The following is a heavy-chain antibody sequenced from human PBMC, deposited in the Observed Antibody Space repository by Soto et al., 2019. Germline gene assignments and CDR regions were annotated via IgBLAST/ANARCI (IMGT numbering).Heavy chain of an antibody. CDR3: AKPLLRHEIFDY. CDR2: ISGSGGST. V-gene: IGHV3-23*01. D-gene: IGHD3-22*01. CDR1: GFTFSSYA. Sequence: EVQLLESGGGLVQPGGSLRLSCAASGFTFSSYAMSWVRQAPGKGLEWVSAISGSGGSTYYADSVKGRFTISRDNSKNTLYLQMTSLRAEDTAVYYCAKPLLRHEIFDYWGQGTLVTVSS. J-gene: IGHJ4*02.